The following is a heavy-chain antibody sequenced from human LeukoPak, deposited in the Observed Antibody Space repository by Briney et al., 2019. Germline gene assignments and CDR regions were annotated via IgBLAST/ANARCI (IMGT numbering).Heavy chain of an antibody. V-gene: IGHV3-23*01. Sequence: GGSLRLSCAASGFTFSSYAMSWVRQAPGKGLEWVSAISGSGGSTYYADSVKGRFTIPRDNSKNALYLQMNSLRAEDTAVYYCAKGSGYSSGWNYYYYYDMDVWGQGTTVTVSS. J-gene: IGHJ6*02. D-gene: IGHD6-19*01. CDR2: ISGSGGST. CDR1: GFTFSSYA. CDR3: AKGSGYSSGWNYYYYYDMDV.